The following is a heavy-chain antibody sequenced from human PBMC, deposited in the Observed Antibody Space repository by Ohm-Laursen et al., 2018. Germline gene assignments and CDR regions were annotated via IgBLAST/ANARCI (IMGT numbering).Heavy chain of an antibody. CDR1: GFTFTSYT. D-gene: IGHD4-17*01. V-gene: IGHV3-21*01. J-gene: IGHJ4*02. Sequence: SLRLSCAASGFTFTSYTINWIRQAPGKGLEWVSSISRTSTYIYYADSVKGRFSISRDNAENSLYLQMNSLRAEDTAVYYCAREGSGDYYFDYWGQGTLVTVSS. CDR3: AREGSGDYYFDY. CDR2: ISRTSTYI.